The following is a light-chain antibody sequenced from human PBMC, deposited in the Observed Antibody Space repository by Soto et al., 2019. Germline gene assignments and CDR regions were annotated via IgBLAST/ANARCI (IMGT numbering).Light chain of an antibody. CDR2: GAS. Sequence: EIVLTQSPGTLSLSPGERATLSCRASQSVSSSYLAWYQQKPGQAPRLLIQGASSRATGIPDRFSGSGSGTDFTLTISRLEPEDFAVYYCQQYGSSPRTFGQGTKVEIK. CDR3: QQYGSSPRT. V-gene: IGKV3-20*01. CDR1: QSVSSSY. J-gene: IGKJ1*01.